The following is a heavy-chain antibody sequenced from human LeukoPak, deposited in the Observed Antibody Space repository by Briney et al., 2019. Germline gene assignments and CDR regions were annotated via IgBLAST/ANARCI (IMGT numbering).Heavy chain of an antibody. J-gene: IGHJ4*02. CDR3: AKGSYDLFDY. CDR2: ITGGSDST. CDR1: GFTFSSYA. Sequence: GGSLRLSCAASGFTFSSYAMSWVRQAPGKGLEWVSAITGGSDSTYYADSVKGRFTISRDNSKNTLYLQMNSLRAEDTAVYYCAKGSYDLFDYWGQGTLVTVSS. V-gene: IGHV3-23*01. D-gene: IGHD5-12*01.